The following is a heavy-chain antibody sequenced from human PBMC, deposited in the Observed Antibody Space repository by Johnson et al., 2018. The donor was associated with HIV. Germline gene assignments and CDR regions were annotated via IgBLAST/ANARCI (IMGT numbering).Heavy chain of an antibody. J-gene: IGHJ3*02. D-gene: IGHD2-21*01. V-gene: IGHV3-74*02. CDR1: GFTFTNYW. CDR3: ARGGPFHAFDI. CDR2: VNNDGGDT. Sequence: EVQLVESGGGVVQPGRSLRLSCAVSGFTFTNYWMHWVRQAPGKGLVWVSRVNNDGGDTIYADSVKGRFTISRDNAKNTLFLQMNSLRAEDTAMYFCARGGPFHAFDIWGHGTTVTVSS.